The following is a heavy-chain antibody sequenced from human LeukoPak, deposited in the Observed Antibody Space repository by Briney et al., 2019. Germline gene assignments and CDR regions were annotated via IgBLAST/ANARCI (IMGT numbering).Heavy chain of an antibody. V-gene: IGHV1-46*01. D-gene: IGHD4-11*01. CDR2: INPSGGST. Sequence: ASVKVSCKASGYTFTSYYMHWVRQAPGQGLEWMGIINPSGGSTSNAQKFQGRVTMTRDTSTSTVYMELSSLRSEDTAVYYCATGGNYPPRNYYYMDVWGKGTTVTVSS. J-gene: IGHJ6*03. CDR3: ATGGNYPPRNYYYMDV. CDR1: GYTFTSYY.